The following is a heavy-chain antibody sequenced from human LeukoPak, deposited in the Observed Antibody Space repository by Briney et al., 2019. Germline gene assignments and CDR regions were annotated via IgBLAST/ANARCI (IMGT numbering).Heavy chain of an antibody. CDR2: ISGYNGYT. D-gene: IGHD6-13*01. Sequence: ASVKVSCKASGYTFSRYGISWVRQAPGQGLEWMGWISGYNGYTNYEQKFQGRVIMTTDTPTGAAYMDLRSLRSDDTAVYFCARVGRYSSTWPPEGDDAFDIWGQGTMVTVSS. V-gene: IGHV1-18*01. CDR3: ARVGRYSSTWPPEGDDAFDI. J-gene: IGHJ3*02. CDR1: GYTFSRYG.